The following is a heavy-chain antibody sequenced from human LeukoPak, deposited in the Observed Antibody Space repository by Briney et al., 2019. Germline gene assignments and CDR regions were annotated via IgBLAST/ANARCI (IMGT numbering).Heavy chain of an antibody. CDR1: GYTFSSYG. Sequence: GASVKASCKASGYTFSSYGISWVRQAPGQGLEWMGWISAYNGNTNYAQKLQGRLTMTTDTSTSTAYMELRSLRSDDTAVYYCARDEAWGSAVDSGYNYGDRYLDYWGQGTLVTVSS. V-gene: IGHV1-18*01. D-gene: IGHD5-18*01. CDR3: ARDEAWGSAVDSGYNYGDRYLDY. J-gene: IGHJ4*02. CDR2: ISAYNGNT.